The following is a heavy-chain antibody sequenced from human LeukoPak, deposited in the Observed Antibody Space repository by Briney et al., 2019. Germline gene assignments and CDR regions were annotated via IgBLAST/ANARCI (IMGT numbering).Heavy chain of an antibody. J-gene: IGHJ4*02. CDR2: IYWNDDK. V-gene: IGHV2-5*01. Sequence: ESGPTLVNPTQSLTPTCTFSGFSLSTSGVGVGWIRQPPGKALEWLALIYWNDDKRYSPPLKSRLTITKDTSKNQVVLTMTNMDPVDTATYYCAHRRREGTVTTGFDYWGQGTLVTVSS. D-gene: IGHD4-17*01. CDR1: GFSLSTSGVG. CDR3: AHRRREGTVTTGFDY.